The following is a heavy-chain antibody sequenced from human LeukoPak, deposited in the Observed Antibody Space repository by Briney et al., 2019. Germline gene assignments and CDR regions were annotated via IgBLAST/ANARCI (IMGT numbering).Heavy chain of an antibody. CDR1: GGYISSYY. Sequence: SETLSLTCTISGGYISSYYWSWIRQPPGKGLEWIGYIYYSGSTNYNPSLKSRVTISVDTSKNQFSLKLSSVTAADTAVYYCARRRGDRDFYFDYWGQGTLVTVSS. V-gene: IGHV4-59*01. J-gene: IGHJ4*02. D-gene: IGHD4-17*01. CDR3: ARRRGDRDFYFDY. CDR2: IYYSGST.